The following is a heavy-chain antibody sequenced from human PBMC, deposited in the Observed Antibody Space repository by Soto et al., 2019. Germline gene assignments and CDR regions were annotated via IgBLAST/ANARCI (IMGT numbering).Heavy chain of an antibody. CDR2: IYQSGST. J-gene: IGHJ6*02. V-gene: IGHV4-30-2*01. CDR1: GVSISSDGYS. CDR3: ARAYCDIGTSYHYGMDV. Sequence: QLQLQESGSGLVKPSQTLSLTCAVSGVSISSDGYSWSWIRQPPGKGLEWIGFIYQSGSTYYNPSHKRRGTMSVDSSKNKFTMKLTPVTAADTAVYYCARAYCDIGTSYHYGMDVWGLGTTVTVS. D-gene: IGHD3-9*01.